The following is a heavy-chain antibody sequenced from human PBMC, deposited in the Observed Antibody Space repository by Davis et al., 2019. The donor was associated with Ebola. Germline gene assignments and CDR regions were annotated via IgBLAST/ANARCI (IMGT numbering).Heavy chain of an antibody. CDR2: ISAYNGNT. J-gene: IGHJ5*02. CDR1: GYTFTSYG. V-gene: IGHV1-18*01. Sequence: ASVKVSCKASGYTFTSYGISWVRQAPGQGLEWMGWISAYNGNTNCAQKLQGRVTMTTDTSTSTAYMELRSLRSDDTAVYYCASYDFWSGYYRFDPWGQGTLVTVSS. D-gene: IGHD3-3*01. CDR3: ASYDFWSGYYRFDP.